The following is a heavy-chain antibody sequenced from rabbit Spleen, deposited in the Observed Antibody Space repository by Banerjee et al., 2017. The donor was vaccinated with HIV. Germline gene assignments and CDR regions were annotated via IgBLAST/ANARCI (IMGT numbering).Heavy chain of an antibody. CDR3: ARDSGAYDGYYYFNL. D-gene: IGHD1-1*01. J-gene: IGHJ4*01. CDR1: GFSFSNKAV. CDR2: INAVTGKA. V-gene: IGHV1S45*01. Sequence: QEQLVESGGGLVRPEGSLKLSCTASGFSFSNKAVMCWVRQAPGKGLQWIACINAVTGKAVYATWAKGRFTFSKTSSTTVTLQMTSLTGADTATYFCARDSGAYDGYYYFNLWGQGTLVTVS.